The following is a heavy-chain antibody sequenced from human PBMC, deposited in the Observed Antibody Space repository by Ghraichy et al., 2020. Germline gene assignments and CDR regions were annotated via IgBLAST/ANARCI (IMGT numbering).Heavy chain of an antibody. CDR2: ISYDGSNK. Sequence: GGSLRLSCAASGFTFSSYGMHWVRQAPGKGLEWVAVISYDGSNKYYADSVKGRFTISRDNSKNTLYLQMNSLRAEDTAVYYCAKFTGAYYYDSSGRQAFDIWGQGTMVTVSS. CDR3: AKFTGAYYYDSSGRQAFDI. V-gene: IGHV3-30*18. D-gene: IGHD3-22*01. CDR1: GFTFSSYG. J-gene: IGHJ3*02.